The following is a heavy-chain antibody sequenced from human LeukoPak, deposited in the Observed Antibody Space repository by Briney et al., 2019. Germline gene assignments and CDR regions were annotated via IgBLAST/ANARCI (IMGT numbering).Heavy chain of an antibody. Sequence: PGGSLRLSCAASGFTFSNYAMSWVRQAPGKGLEWVSGISGSGGNTYHADSVEGRFTISRDNSKNTLYVQMNSLRAEDTAVYYCATEKGDSPDYWGQGTLVTVSS. CDR1: GFTFSNYA. CDR2: ISGSGGNT. V-gene: IGHV3-23*01. D-gene: IGHD2-21*01. J-gene: IGHJ4*02. CDR3: ATEKGDSPDY.